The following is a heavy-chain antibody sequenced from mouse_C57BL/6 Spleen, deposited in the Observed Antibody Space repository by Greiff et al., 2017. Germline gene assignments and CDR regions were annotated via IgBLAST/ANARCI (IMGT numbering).Heavy chain of an antibody. V-gene: IGHV1-7*01. Sequence: VQLQESGAELAKPGASVKLSCKASGYTFTSYWLHWVKQRPGQGLEWIGYINPSSGYTKYNQKLKDKATLTEDKSSSTTYMQLSSLTYEDSAVYYCARGGYDYDVRVGFAYWGQGTLVTVSA. CDR1: GYTFTSYW. D-gene: IGHD2-4*01. CDR2: INPSSGYT. J-gene: IGHJ3*01. CDR3: ARGGYDYDVRVGFAY.